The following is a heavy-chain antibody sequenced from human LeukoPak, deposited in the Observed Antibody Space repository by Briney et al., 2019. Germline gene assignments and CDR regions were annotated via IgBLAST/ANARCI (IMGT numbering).Heavy chain of an antibody. J-gene: IGHJ4*02. CDR1: GYSFTSYW. V-gene: IGHV5-51*01. CDR2: IYPGDSDT. D-gene: IGHD5-18*01. Sequence: GESLKISCKGSGYSFTSYWIGWVRQMPGKGLEWMGIIYPGDSDTRYSPSLQGQVTMSADKSISTAYLQWSSLKASDTAMYYCARHRGYSYGYPDYWGQGTLVTVSS. CDR3: ARHRGYSYGYPDY.